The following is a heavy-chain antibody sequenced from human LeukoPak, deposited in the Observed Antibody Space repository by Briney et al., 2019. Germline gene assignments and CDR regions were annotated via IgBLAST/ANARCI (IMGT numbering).Heavy chain of an antibody. CDR3: ARGARKIAAAGTSVYYYYMDV. CDR1: GYTFTSYD. Sequence: AASVKVSCKASGYTFTSYDINWVRQAAGQGLEWMGWMNPNSGNTGYAQKFQGRVTITRNTSISTAYMELSSLRSEDTAVYYCARGARKIAAAGTSVYYYYMDVWGKGTTVTVSS. CDR2: MNPNSGNT. J-gene: IGHJ6*03. V-gene: IGHV1-8*03. D-gene: IGHD6-13*01.